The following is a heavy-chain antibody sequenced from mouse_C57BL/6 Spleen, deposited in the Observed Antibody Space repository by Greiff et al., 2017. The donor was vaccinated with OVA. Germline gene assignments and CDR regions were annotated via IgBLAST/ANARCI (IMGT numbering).Heavy chain of an antibody. CDR2: IHPNSGST. D-gene: IGHD2-3*01. J-gene: IGHJ2*01. CDR1: GYTFTSYW. CDR3: ARPGYYLYYFAY. Sequence: QVQLQQPGAELVKPGASVKLFCKASGYTFTSYWMHWVKQRPGQGLEWIGMIHPNSGSTNYNEKFKSKATLTVDKSSSTAYMQLSSLTSENSAVYYCARPGYYLYYFAYWGQGTTLTVSS. V-gene: IGHV1-64*01.